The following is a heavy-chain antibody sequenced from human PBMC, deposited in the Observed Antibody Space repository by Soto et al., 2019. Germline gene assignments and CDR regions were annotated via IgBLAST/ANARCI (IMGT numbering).Heavy chain of an antibody. D-gene: IGHD1-26*01. J-gene: IGHJ4*02. CDR1: GFTFSSYA. CDR3: AKDRGQSAGDNSRSDFDY. Sequence: GGSLRLSCAASGFTFSSYAMSWVRQAPGKGLEWVSAISGSGGSTYYADSVKGRFTISRDNSKNTLYLQMNSLRAEDTAVYYCAKDRGQSAGDNSRSDFDYWGQGTLVIVSS. V-gene: IGHV3-23*01. CDR2: ISGSGGST.